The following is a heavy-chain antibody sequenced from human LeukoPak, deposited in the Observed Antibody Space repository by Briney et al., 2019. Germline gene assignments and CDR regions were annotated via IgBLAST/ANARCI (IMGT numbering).Heavy chain of an antibody. V-gene: IGHV3-66*01. Sequence: SGGSLRLSCAASGFTVSSNYMSWVRQAPGKGLEWVSVIYSGGNTYYADSVKGRFTISRDNSKNTLYLQMNSLSAEDTAVYYCARERPPPYYYYGMDVWGQGTTVTVSS. J-gene: IGHJ6*02. CDR2: IYSGGNT. CDR1: GFTVSSNY. CDR3: ARERPPPYYYYGMDV.